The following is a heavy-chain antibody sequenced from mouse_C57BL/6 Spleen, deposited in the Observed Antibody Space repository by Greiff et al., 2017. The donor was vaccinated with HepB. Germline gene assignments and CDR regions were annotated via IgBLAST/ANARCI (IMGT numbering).Heavy chain of an antibody. J-gene: IGHJ1*03. Sequence: VQLQQSVAELVRPGASVKLSCTASGFNINNTYMHWVKQRPEQGLEWIGRIDPANGNTKYAPKFQGKATITADTSSNTAYLQLSSLTSEDTAIYYCAGYYGTLDCYFDVWCKGTTVTVSS. V-gene: IGHV14-3*01. CDR1: GFNINNTY. D-gene: IGHD1-1*01. CDR3: AGYYGTLDCYFDV. CDR2: IDPANGNT.